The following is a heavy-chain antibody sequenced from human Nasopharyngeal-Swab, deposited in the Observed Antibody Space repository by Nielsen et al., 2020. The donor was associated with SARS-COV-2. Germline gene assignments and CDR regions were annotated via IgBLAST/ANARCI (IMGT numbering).Heavy chain of an antibody. J-gene: IGHJ5*02. CDR2: ISHNSGT. V-gene: IGHV4-59*11. CDR1: GVSITSQY. Sequence: GSLRLSCTVSGVSITSQYRSWIRQPPGKGLEWIGYISHNSGTSYNPSLKSRVTMFMDTSKNQFSLRLRSVTAADTAVYYCAKEGATGWFDPWGQGTLVTVSS. CDR3: AKEGATGWFDP.